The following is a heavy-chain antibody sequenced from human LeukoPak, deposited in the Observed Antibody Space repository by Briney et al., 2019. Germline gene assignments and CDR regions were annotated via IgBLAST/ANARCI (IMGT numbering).Heavy chain of an antibody. CDR2: ISGSGTNT. CDR1: GFTFSSYA. J-gene: IGHJ4*02. Sequence: EPGGSLRLSCAASGFTFSSYAMNWVRQAPGKGLEWVSGISGSGTNTDYIDSVKGRFTVSRDNSKNTLYLQMSSLRAEDTAVYYCAKDRGGEWLRFIDYWGQGTLVTVSS. V-gene: IGHV3-23*01. D-gene: IGHD5-12*01. CDR3: AKDRGGEWLRFIDY.